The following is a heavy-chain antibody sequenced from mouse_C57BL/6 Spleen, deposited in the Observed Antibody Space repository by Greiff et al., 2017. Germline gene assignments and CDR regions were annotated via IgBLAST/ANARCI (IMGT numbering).Heavy chain of an antibody. CDR1: GFTFSDYG. CDR3: AKSTTAYAMDY. CDR2: ISSGSSTI. D-gene: IGHD1-2*01. J-gene: IGHJ4*01. V-gene: IGHV5-17*01. Sequence: EVQVVESGGGLVKPGGSLKLSCAASGFTFSDYGMHWVRQAPEKGLEWVAYISSGSSTIYYADTVKGRFTISRDNAKNTQFLQMTSLRSENTAMYYCAKSTTAYAMDYWGQGTSVTVSS.